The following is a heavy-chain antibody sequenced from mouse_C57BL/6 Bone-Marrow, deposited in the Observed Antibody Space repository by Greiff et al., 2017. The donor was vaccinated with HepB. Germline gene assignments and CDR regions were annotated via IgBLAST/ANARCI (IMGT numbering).Heavy chain of an antibody. D-gene: IGHD1-2*01. CDR1: GFSLTSYG. J-gene: IGHJ4*01. Sequence: VQVVESGPGLVAPSQSLSITCTVSGFSLTSYGVHWVRQPPGKGLEWLVVIWSDGSTTYNSALKSRLSISKDNSKSQVFLKMNSLQTDDTAMYYCARDGYYGYYAMDYWGQGTSVTVSS. V-gene: IGHV2-6*03. CDR2: IWSDGST. CDR3: ARDGYYGYYAMDY.